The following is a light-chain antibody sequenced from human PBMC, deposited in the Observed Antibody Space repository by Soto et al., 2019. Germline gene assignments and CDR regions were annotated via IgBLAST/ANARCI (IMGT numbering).Light chain of an antibody. J-gene: IGLJ1*01. CDR2: SNN. CDR1: DSNIGSNT. Sequence: QSVLTQPPSASGTPGQRVTISCSGSDSNIGSNTVNWYQQLPGTAPKLLIYSNNQRPSGVPDRYSSSKSGTSASLAINRHQSEDEADYYCAAWDDSLYVFGTGTKVTVL. V-gene: IGLV1-44*01. CDR3: AAWDDSLYV.